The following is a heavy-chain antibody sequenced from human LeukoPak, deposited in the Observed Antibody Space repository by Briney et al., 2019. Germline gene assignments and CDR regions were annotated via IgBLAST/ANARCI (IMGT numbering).Heavy chain of an antibody. Sequence: GASVKVSCKASGYTFTSYDINWVRQATGQGLEWMGWMNPNSGNTGYAQKFQGRVTISRNTSISTAYMELSSLRSEDTAVYYCARAPTWGAWGSYRYDFDSWGQGTLVTVSS. CDR2: MNPNSGNT. J-gene: IGHJ4*02. CDR3: ARAPTWGAWGSYRYDFDS. D-gene: IGHD3-16*02. V-gene: IGHV1-8*03. CDR1: GYTFTSYD.